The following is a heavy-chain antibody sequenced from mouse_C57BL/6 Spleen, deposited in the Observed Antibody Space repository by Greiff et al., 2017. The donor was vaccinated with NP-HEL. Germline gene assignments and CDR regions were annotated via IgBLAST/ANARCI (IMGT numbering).Heavy chain of an antibody. CDR1: GFNIKDDY. CDR3: TYSNSYAMDY. V-gene: IGHV14-4*01. CDR2: IDPENGDT. Sequence: VQLKESGAELVRPGASVKLSCTASGFNIKDDYMHWVKQRPEQGLEWIGWIDPENGDTEYASKFQGKATITADTSSNTAYLQLSSLTSEDTAVYYCTYSNSYAMDYWGQGTSVTVSS. D-gene: IGHD2-5*01. J-gene: IGHJ4*01.